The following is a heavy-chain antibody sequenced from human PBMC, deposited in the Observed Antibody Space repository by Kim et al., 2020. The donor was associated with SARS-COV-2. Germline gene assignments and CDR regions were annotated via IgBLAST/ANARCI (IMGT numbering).Heavy chain of an antibody. J-gene: IGHJ6*02. CDR2: IYYSGST. V-gene: IGHV4-59*01. Sequence: SETLSLTCTVSGGSISSYYWSWIRQPPGKGLEWIGYIYYSGSTNYNPSLKSRVTISVDTSKNQFSLKLSSVTAADTAVYYCARDNYYYCMDVWGQGTTVT. CDR3: ARDNYYYCMDV. CDR1: GGSISSYY.